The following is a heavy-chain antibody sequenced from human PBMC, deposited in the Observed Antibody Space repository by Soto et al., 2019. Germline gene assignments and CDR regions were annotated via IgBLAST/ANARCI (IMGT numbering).Heavy chain of an antibody. CDR2: MNPNTGYT. J-gene: IGHJ4*02. Sequence: GASVKVSCKASGYTFISSEIVWVRQATGQGLEWVGLMNPNTGYTESAGKFQGRVTMTSDISINTAYLELSGLASEDTAVYYCARVIGGLYYFDYWGQGTLVTVSS. CDR1: GYTFISSE. D-gene: IGHD3-16*01. CDR3: ARVIGGLYYFDY. V-gene: IGHV1-8*01.